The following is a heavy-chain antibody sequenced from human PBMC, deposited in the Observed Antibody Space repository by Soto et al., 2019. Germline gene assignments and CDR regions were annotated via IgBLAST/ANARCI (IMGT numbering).Heavy chain of an antibody. Sequence: GGSLRLSCAASGFTFSSYAMHWVRQAPGKGLEWVALISYDGSDKDYADSVKGRFTISRDNSRNTLFLQMNSLRAEDTAVYYCARVVFGNNWFDPWGQGTLVTVSS. D-gene: IGHD3-3*01. CDR1: GFTFSSYA. V-gene: IGHV3-30-3*01. CDR2: ISYDGSDK. CDR3: ARVVFGNNWFDP. J-gene: IGHJ5*02.